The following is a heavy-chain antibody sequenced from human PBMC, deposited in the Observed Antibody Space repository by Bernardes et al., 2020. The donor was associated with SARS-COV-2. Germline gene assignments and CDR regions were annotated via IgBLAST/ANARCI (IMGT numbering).Heavy chain of an antibody. V-gene: IGHV4-39*01. Sequence: SETLSLTCTVSGVSISSSSYYWGWIRQPPGKGLEWIGSIYYSGSTYYNPSLKSRVTISVNTSKNQFSLKLSSVTAADTSEYYCARHGCSSTSCYWRNWFDPWGQGTLVTVSS. CDR2: IYYSGST. D-gene: IGHD2-2*01. CDR1: GVSISSSSYY. J-gene: IGHJ5*02. CDR3: ARHGCSSTSCYWRNWFDP.